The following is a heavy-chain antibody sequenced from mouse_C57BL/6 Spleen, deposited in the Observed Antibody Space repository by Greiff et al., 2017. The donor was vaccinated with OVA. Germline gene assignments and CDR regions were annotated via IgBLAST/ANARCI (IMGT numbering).Heavy chain of an antibody. CDR2: IHPNSGST. CDR3: AREGSYYYGSSYGV. Sequence: VQLQQPGAELVKPGASVKLSCKASGYTFTSYWMHWVKQRPGQGLEWIGMIHPNSGSTNYNEKFKSKATLTVDKSSSTAYMQLSSLTSEDSAVYYCAREGSYYYGSSYGVWGTGTTVTVSS. J-gene: IGHJ1*03. CDR1: GYTFTSYW. D-gene: IGHD1-1*01. V-gene: IGHV1-64*01.